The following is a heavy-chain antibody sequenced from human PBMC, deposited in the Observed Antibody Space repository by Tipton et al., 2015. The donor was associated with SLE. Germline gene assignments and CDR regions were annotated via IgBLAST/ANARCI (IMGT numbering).Heavy chain of an antibody. CDR1: GYSFTGNY. Sequence: QSGPEVKKPGASMKVSCKASGYSFTGNYLHWVRQAPGQGLEWLGRLNPNTGSTNYAQKFQGRVTLTRDTSISTAYMELSRVTSDDTAVYYCARGGADSGDYADYWAQGTLVTVSS. D-gene: IGHD2-21*01. V-gene: IGHV1-2*06. J-gene: IGHJ4*02. CDR2: LNPNTGST. CDR3: ARGGADSGDYADY.